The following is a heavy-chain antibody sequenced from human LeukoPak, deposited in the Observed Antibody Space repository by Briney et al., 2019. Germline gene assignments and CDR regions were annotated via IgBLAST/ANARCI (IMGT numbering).Heavy chain of an antibody. Sequence: GGSLRLSCAASGFTFSSYWMSWVRQAPGKGPEWVANIKQDGSEKYYVDSVKGRFTISRDNAKNSMYLQMNSLRAGDTPVYYLARDDIYYDILTGYRHFDYWGQGTLVTVFS. V-gene: IGHV3-7*01. CDR2: IKQDGSEK. CDR1: GFTFSSYW. J-gene: IGHJ4*02. D-gene: IGHD3-9*01. CDR3: ARDDIYYDILTGYRHFDY.